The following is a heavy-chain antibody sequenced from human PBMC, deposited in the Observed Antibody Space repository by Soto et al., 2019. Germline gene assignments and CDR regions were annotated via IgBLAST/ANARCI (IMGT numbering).Heavy chain of an antibody. V-gene: IGHV3-30-3*01. CDR1: GFTFSSYA. CDR2: ISYDGSNK. D-gene: IGHD2-2*01. Sequence: ESGGGVVQPGRSLRLSCAASGFTFSSYAMHWVRQAPGKGLEWVAVISYDGSNKYYADSVKGRFTISRDNSKNTLYLQMNSLRAEDTAVYYCARDHIVVVTGMDVWGQGTTVTVSS. CDR3: ARDHIVVVTGMDV. J-gene: IGHJ6*02.